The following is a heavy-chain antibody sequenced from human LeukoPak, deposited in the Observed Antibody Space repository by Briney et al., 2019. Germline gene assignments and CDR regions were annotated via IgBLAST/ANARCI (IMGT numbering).Heavy chain of an antibody. J-gene: IGHJ2*01. Sequence: SETLSLTCAVYGGSFSGYYWSWIRQPPGKGLEWIGYKDYSGSTNYNRSLKSRVTISVDTSKNQFSLKLSSVTAADTAVYYCARVYYSSSYDYWYFDLWGRGTLVTVSS. CDR2: KDYSGST. V-gene: IGHV4-59*01. CDR3: ARVYYSSSYDYWYFDL. CDR1: GGSFSGYY. D-gene: IGHD6-13*01.